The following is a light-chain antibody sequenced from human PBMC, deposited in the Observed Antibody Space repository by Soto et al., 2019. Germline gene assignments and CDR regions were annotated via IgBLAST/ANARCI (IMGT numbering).Light chain of an antibody. CDR3: LQDYNYPRT. Sequence: AIQMTPSPSSLSASVGDRVTITCRASQGIRNDLGWYQQKPGKAPKLLIYAASSLQSGVTSRFSGSGSCTDFTLTISSLQPEDFATYYCLQDYNYPRTFGQGTKVDIK. V-gene: IGKV1-6*01. CDR2: AAS. CDR1: QGIRND. J-gene: IGKJ1*01.